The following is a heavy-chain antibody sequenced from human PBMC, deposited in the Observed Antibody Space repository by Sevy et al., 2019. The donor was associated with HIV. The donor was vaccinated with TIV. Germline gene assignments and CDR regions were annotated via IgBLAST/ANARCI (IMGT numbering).Heavy chain of an antibody. CDR2: IGNDGSNK. Sequence: GGSLRLSCAASGFTPSTYGMHWVRQAPGKGLEWVAVIGNDGSNKYYADSVKGRLTISRDNSKNTLFLQMDSLRAEDTAVYYCARDPRMYGDYLLAYFDSWGQGTLVTVSS. J-gene: IGHJ4*02. CDR1: GFTPSTYG. V-gene: IGHV3-33*01. D-gene: IGHD2-8*01. CDR3: ARDPRMYGDYLLAYFDS.